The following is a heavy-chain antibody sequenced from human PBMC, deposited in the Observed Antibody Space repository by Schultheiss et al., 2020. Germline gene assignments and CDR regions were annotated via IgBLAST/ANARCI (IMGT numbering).Heavy chain of an antibody. CDR2: ISGNGDSA. CDR3: ANLRFPPDP. D-gene: IGHD2-21*01. CDR1: GFTVSSNY. V-gene: IGHV3-64*02. J-gene: IGHJ5*02. Sequence: GGSLRLSCAASGFTVSSNYMSWVRQAPGKGLEYVSAISGNGDSAYYADSVKGRFTISRDNSKNTLYLQMNSLRAEDTAVYYCANLRFPPDPWGQGTLVTVSS.